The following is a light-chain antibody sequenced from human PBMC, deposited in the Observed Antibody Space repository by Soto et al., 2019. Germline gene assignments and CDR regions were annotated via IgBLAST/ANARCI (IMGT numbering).Light chain of an antibody. V-gene: IGKV3-15*01. CDR3: QQYNNWPPWT. CDR1: QSVSTN. J-gene: IGKJ1*01. CDR2: GAS. Sequence: RVMTQSPATLSLSPGERATLSCRASQSVSTNVAWYQQKPGQAPRLLIYGASTRATDIPARFSGSGSGTDLTLTISSLQSEDFAVYYCQQYNNWPPWTFDQGTKVEVK.